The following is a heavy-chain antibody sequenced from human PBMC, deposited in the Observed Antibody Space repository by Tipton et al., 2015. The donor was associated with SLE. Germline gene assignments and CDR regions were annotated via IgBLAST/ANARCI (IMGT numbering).Heavy chain of an antibody. J-gene: IGHJ4*02. CDR2: INHSGST. CDR1: GDSVISGTYY. V-gene: IGHV4-34*01. CDR3: ASGRRAYSGYEPFGY. D-gene: IGHD5-12*01. Sequence: LRLSCAVSGDSVISGTYYWSWIRQPPGKGLEWIGEINHSGSTNYNPSLKSRVTISVDTSKNQFSLKLSSVTAADTAVYYCASGRRAYSGYEPFGYWGQGTLVPVSS.